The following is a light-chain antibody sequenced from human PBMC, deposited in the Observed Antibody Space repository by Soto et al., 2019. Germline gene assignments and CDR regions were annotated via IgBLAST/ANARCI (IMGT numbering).Light chain of an antibody. Sequence: SYELTQPPSVSVSPGQTASIPCSGDKLGDKYASWYQQRPGQSPVVVIYEDNKRPSGIPERFSGSNSGNTATLTITGTQAMDEADYYCQAWDTSTAWVFGGGTKVTVL. CDR3: QAWDTSTAWV. CDR1: KLGDKY. CDR2: EDN. J-gene: IGLJ2*01. V-gene: IGLV3-1*01.